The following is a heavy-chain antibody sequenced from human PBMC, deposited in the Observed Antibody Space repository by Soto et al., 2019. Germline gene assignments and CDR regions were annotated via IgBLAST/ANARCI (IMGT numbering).Heavy chain of an antibody. D-gene: IGHD5-12*01. CDR3: ARVGLVYGYNFAIPHHYYFDY. CDR1: VDSITTYY. CDR2: IYNSGNT. J-gene: IGHJ4*02. Sequence: PSETLALTCTVSVDSITTYYWSLIRQHPGKGLEWIGRIYNSGNTNYNPSLKSRVTISVDTSKNQFSLKLSSVTAADTAVYYCARVGLVYGYNFAIPHHYYFDYWGQGTLVTVSS. V-gene: IGHV4-4*07.